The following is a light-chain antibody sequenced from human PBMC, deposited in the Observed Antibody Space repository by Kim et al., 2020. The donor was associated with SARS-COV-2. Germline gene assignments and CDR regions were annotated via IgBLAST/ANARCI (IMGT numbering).Light chain of an antibody. V-gene: IGLV3-1*01. CDR2: QDN. Sequence: VFPGQTASITCSGDKLGDKYASWYQQKSGQSLVLVSYQDNKRPSGIPERFSGSNSGNTATLTISGTQAMDEADYYCQAWDSSTYVFGPGTKVTVL. J-gene: IGLJ1*01. CDR1: KLGDKY. CDR3: QAWDSSTYV.